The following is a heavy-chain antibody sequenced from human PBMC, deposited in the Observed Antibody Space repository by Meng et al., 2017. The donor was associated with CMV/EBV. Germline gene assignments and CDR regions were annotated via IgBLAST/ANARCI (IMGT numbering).Heavy chain of an antibody. CDR1: GFTFSSYS. D-gene: IGHD2/OR15-2a*01. V-gene: IGHV3-21*01. CDR2: ISSSSSYI. J-gene: IGHJ6*02. Sequence: GESLMISCAASGFTFSSYSMNWVRQAPGKGLEWVSSISSSSSYIYYADSVKGRFTISRDNAKNSLYLQMNSLRAEDTAVYYCARDSLYGGYYYGMDVWGQGTTVTVSS. CDR3: ARDSLYGGYYYGMDV.